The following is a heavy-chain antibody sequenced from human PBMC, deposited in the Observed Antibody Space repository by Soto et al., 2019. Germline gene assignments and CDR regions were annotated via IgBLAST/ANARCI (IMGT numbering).Heavy chain of an antibody. V-gene: IGHV1-58*01. J-gene: IGHJ4*02. CDR1: GFTFTSSA. D-gene: IGHD2-21*02. Sequence: GASVKVSCKASGFTFTSSAVQWVRQARGQRLEWIGWIVVGSGNTNYAQKFQERVTITRDMSTSTAYMELNSLTVEDTAEYYCVGGRYRGVAYWGKGTLVTVSS. CDR2: IVVGSGNT. CDR3: VGGRYRGVAY.